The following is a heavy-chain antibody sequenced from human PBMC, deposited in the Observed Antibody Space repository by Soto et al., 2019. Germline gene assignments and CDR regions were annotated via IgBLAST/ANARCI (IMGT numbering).Heavy chain of an antibody. V-gene: IGHV3-66*02. J-gene: IGHJ4*02. CDR2: IYSVGTT. D-gene: IGHD2-8*02. CDR1: GFTVSGNY. CDR3: TGQIASGH. Sequence: GGSLRLSCAASGFTVSGNYMSWVRQAPGKGLEWVSAIYSVGTTYYADSVKGRFSISRDNSKNTLYLDMNSLRADDAAVYYCTGQIASGHWGQGTLVTVSS.